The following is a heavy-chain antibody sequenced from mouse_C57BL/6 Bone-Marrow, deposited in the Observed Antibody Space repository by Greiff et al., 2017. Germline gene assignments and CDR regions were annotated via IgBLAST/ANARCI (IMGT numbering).Heavy chain of an antibody. D-gene: IGHD3-2*02. V-gene: IGHV1-69*01. CDR3: ARGGSFDY. J-gene: IGHJ2*01. Sequence: QVQLQQPGAELVMPGASVKLSCKASGYTFTSYWMHWVKQRPGQGLEWIGEIDPSDSYTNYNQKFKGKSTLTVDKSSSTAYMQLSSLTSEDSAVYYWARGGSFDYWGQGTTLTVSS. CDR1: GYTFTSYW. CDR2: IDPSDSYT.